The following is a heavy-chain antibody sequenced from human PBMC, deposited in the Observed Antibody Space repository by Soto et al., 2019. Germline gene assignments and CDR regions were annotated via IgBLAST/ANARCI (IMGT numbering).Heavy chain of an antibody. CDR1: GGSISSGGYY. J-gene: IGHJ4*02. D-gene: IGHD3-22*01. CDR2: IYSSGST. CDR3: ARDGDGSGYFLDY. V-gene: IGHV4-31*03. Sequence: QVQLRESGPGLVKPSQTLSLICTVSGGSISSGGYYWCWIRQHPGKALGWIGYIYSSGSTYYNPSLKGRLTMSLDTSKNDFSLNLISVTAADTAVYYCARDGDGSGYFLDYWGQGTLVTVSS.